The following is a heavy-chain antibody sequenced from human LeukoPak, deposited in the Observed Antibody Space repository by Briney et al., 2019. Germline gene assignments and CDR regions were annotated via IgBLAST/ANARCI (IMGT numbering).Heavy chain of an antibody. CDR1: GFTFSSYS. V-gene: IGHV3-21*04. CDR2: ISSSSSYI. CDR3: AKDLGITMIVVVIMEAFDI. D-gene: IGHD3-22*01. J-gene: IGHJ3*02. Sequence: PGGSLRLSCAASGFTFSSYSMNWVRQAPGKGLEWVSSISSSSSYIYYADSVKGRFTISRHNSKNTLYLQMNSLRAEDTAVYYCAKDLGITMIVVVIMEAFDIWGQGTMVTVSS.